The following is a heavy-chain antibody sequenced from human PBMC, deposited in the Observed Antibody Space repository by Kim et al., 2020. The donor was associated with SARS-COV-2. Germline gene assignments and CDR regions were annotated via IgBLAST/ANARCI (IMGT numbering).Heavy chain of an antibody. CDR2: IYYSGST. CDR1: GGSISSSSYY. V-gene: IGHV4-39*01. D-gene: IGHD1-1*01. CDR3: ARHGRGSLTQIDY. Sequence: SETLSLTCTVSGGSISSSSYYWGWIRQPPGKGLEWIGSIYYSGSTYYNPSLKGRVTISVDTSKNQFSLKLSSVTAADTAVYYCARHGRGSLTQIDYWGQGTLVTVSS. J-gene: IGHJ4*02.